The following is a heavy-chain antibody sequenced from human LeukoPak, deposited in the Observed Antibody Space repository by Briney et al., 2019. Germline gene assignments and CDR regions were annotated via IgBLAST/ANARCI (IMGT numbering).Heavy chain of an antibody. CDR3: ARELVGWNYFYYYYMDV. V-gene: IGHV3-21*01. D-gene: IGHD6-6*01. Sequence: GGSLRLSCAASGFTFSDFSINWVRQAPGKGLEWVSSINPTSTSIYYADAVRGRFTISRDNAKNSLYLQMNSLRAEDTAVYFCARELVGWNYFYYYYMDVWGKGTTVTGSS. J-gene: IGHJ6*03. CDR2: INPTSTSI. CDR1: GFTFSDFS.